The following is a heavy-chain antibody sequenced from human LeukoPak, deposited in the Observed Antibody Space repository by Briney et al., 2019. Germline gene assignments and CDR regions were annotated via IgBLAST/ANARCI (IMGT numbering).Heavy chain of an antibody. CDR2: ISSSGSTI. CDR1: GFTFSSYE. V-gene: IGHV3-48*03. CDR3: ASTTLGELSLYAFDY. J-gene: IGHJ4*02. D-gene: IGHD3-16*01. Sequence: GGSLRLSCAASGFTFSSYEMNWVRQAPGKGLEWVSYISSSGSTIYYADSVKGRFTISRDNAKNSLYLQMNSLRAEDTAVYYCASTTLGELSLYAFDYWGQGTLVTVSS.